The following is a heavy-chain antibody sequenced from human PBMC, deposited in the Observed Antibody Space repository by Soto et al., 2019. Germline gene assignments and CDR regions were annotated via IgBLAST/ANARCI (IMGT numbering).Heavy chain of an antibody. Sequence: QVQLVESGGGVVQPGRSLRLSCAASGFTFSSYGMHWVRQAPGKGLEWVAVISYDGSNKYYADSVKGRFTISRDHSNKPLYRKMNSLRAVDTAVYNGANNITAMVTRGMDVWGQGTTVTVSS. J-gene: IGHJ6*02. CDR3: ANNITAMVTRGMDV. V-gene: IGHV3-30*18. CDR1: GFTFSSYG. D-gene: IGHD5-18*01. CDR2: ISYDGSNK.